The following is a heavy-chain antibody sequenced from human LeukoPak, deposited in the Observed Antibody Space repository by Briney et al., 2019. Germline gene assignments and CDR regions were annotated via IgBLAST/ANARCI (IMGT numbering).Heavy chain of an antibody. V-gene: IGHV4-39*07. J-gene: IGHJ4*02. D-gene: IGHD3-3*01. Sequence: SETLSLTCTVSGGSISSSSYYWGWIRQPPGKGLEWIGSIYYSGSTYYNPSLKSRVTISVDTSKNQFSLKLNSVTAADTAVYYCARDPDSWSGYYNFDYWGQGTLVTVSS. CDR2: IYYSGST. CDR1: GGSISSSSYY. CDR3: ARDPDSWSGYYNFDY.